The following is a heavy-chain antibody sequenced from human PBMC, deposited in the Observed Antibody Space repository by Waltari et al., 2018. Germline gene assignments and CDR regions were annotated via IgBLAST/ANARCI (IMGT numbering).Heavy chain of an antibody. CDR2: ISYDGSNK. J-gene: IGHJ5*02. D-gene: IGHD1-26*01. V-gene: IGHV3-30*01. Sequence: QVQLVESGGGVVQPGRSLRLSCAASGFTFSSYAMHWVRQAPGKGLEWVAVISYDGSNKYYADSVKGRFTISRDNSKNTLYLQMNSLRAEDTAVYYCARAGRLNWFDPWGQGTLVTVSS. CDR3: ARAGRLNWFDP. CDR1: GFTFSSYA.